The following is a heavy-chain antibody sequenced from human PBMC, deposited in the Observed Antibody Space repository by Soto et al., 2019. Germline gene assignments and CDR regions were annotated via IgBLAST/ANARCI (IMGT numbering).Heavy chain of an antibody. Sequence: EVQLVESGGGLVKPGGPLRLSCAASGFTFSSYSMNWVRQAPGKGLEWVSSISSSSSYIYYADSVKGRFTISRDNAKNSLYLQMNSLRAEDTAVYYCASGAGAAAGPLGNNWFDPWGQGTLVTASS. J-gene: IGHJ5*02. CDR2: ISSSSSYI. D-gene: IGHD6-13*01. CDR1: GFTFSSYS. V-gene: IGHV3-21*01. CDR3: ASGAGAAAGPLGNNWFDP.